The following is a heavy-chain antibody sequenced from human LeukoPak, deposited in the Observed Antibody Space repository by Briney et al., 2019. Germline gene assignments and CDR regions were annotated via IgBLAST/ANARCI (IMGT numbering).Heavy chain of an antibody. CDR1: GFTFSSYA. J-gene: IGHJ4*02. D-gene: IGHD5-18*01. CDR2: ISGSGGGT. V-gene: IGHV3-23*01. CDR3: AKDTGGYGYANFDY. Sequence: PGGSLRLSCAASGFTFSSYAMSWVRQAPGKGLEWVSGISGSGGGTNYAESVKGRFTISRDNSKNTLYLQMNSLRAEDTAVYYCAKDTGGYGYANFDYWGQGTLVTVSS.